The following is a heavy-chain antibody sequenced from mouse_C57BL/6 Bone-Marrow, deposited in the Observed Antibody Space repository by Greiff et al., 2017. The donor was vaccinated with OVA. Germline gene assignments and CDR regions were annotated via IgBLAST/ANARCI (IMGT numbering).Heavy chain of an antibody. J-gene: IGHJ3*01. CDR3: ARESLYGSSYGFAY. Sequence: EVHLVESEGGLVQPGSSMKLSCTASGFTFSDYYMAWVRQVPEKGLEWVANINYDGSSTYYLDSLKSRFIISRDNAKNILYLQMSSLKSEDTATYYCARESLYGSSYGFAYWGQGTLVTVSA. CDR1: GFTFSDYY. CDR2: INYDGSST. V-gene: IGHV5-16*01. D-gene: IGHD1-1*01.